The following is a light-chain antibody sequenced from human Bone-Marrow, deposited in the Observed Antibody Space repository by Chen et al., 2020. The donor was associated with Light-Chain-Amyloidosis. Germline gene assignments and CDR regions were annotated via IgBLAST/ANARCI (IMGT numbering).Light chain of an antibody. CDR3: QQYGSSPWT. CDR2: GAS. Sequence: ELVLTQSPGTLSLSPGERATLSCRASQTVNSNYLAWFQQKAGQAPRLLIYGASSRATDIPDRYSGSGSGTDFTLTINRLEPEDFAVYYCQQYGSSPWTFGQGTKVEIK. V-gene: IGKV3-20*01. CDR1: QTVNSNY. J-gene: IGKJ1*01.